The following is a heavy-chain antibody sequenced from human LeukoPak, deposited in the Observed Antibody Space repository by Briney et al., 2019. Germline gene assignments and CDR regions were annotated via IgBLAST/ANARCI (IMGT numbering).Heavy chain of an antibody. J-gene: IGHJ6*03. CDR1: GGSISSYY. CDR3: GRQVLTENTWGFYYMDV. D-gene: IGHD2/OR15-2a*01. V-gene: IGHV4-4*07. Sequence: SETLSLTCTVSGGSISSYYWSWIRQPPGKGLEWIGRIYTSGSTNYNPSLKSRVTMSVDTSKNQFSLKLSSVTAADTAMYYCGRQVLTENTWGFYYMDVWGKGTTVTVSS. CDR2: IYTSGST.